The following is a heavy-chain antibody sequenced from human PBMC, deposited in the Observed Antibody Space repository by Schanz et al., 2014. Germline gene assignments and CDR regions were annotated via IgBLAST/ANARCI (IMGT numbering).Heavy chain of an antibody. J-gene: IGHJ4*02. CDR3: AKDPRGDKNDRAYYFDY. Sequence: EVQLLESGGGLVQPGGSLRLSCAASGFTFSSYAMSWVRQAPGKGLEWVSAISGSGGSTYYADSVKGRFTISRDNSKNTLYLQMNSLRAEDTAVYYCAKDPRGDKNDRAYYFDYWGQGTLVSVSS. CDR2: ISGSGGST. CDR1: GFTFSSYA. D-gene: IGHD3-10*01. V-gene: IGHV3-23*01.